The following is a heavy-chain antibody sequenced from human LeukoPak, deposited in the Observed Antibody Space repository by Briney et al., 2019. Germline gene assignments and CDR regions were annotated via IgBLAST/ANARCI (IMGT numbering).Heavy chain of an antibody. D-gene: IGHD2-15*01. CDR3: VTSGSMGATCYFYFGY. V-gene: IGHV3-21*01. CDR2: INYSGTNM. CDR1: GFTFSSYS. Sequence: GGSLRLSCAASGFTFSSYSMNWVRQAPGKGLEWVSSINYSGTNMYYADSVKGRFTISRDNAKNSLFLQMNSLRPEDTAVYYCVTSGSMGATCYFYFGYWGQGTLV. J-gene: IGHJ4*02.